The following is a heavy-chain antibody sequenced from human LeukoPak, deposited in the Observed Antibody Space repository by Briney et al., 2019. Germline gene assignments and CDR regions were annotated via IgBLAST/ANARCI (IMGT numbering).Heavy chain of an antibody. D-gene: IGHD3-16*01. Sequence: GGSLRLSCAASGFTFSDYYMSWIRQAPGKGLEWVSYISSSGSTIYYADSVKGRFTISRDNAKNSLYLQMNSLRSDDTAVYYCARGRKDPQPLWGRRHDSAFDIWGQGTMVTVSS. J-gene: IGHJ3*02. CDR2: ISSSGSTI. CDR1: GFTFSDYY. CDR3: ARGRKDPQPLWGRRHDSAFDI. V-gene: IGHV3-11*01.